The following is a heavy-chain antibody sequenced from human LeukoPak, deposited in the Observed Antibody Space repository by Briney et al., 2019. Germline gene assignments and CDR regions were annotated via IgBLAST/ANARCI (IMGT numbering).Heavy chain of an antibody. CDR1: GYSFTSHY. CDR2: INPSGSST. D-gene: IGHD3-10*01. V-gene: IGHV1-46*01. CDR3: ARDNSVGGIAWWFDP. Sequence: ASVKVSCKASGYSFTSHYMHWVRQAPGQGLEWMGLINPSGSSTLYAQKFQGRVTLTRDMSTTTDYMELSSLTSEDTAVYYCARDNSVGGIAWWFDPWGQGTLVTVSS. J-gene: IGHJ5*02.